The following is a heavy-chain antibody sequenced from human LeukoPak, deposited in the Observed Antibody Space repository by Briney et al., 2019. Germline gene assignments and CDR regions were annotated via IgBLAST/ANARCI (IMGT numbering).Heavy chain of an antibody. D-gene: IGHD4-17*01. Sequence: GGSLGLSCAASGFTFSSYGMHWVRQAPGKGLEWVAVISYDGSNKYYADSVKGRFTISRDNSKNTLYLQMNSLRAEDTAVYYCARMDYGDYRGWFDPWGQGTLVTVSS. J-gene: IGHJ5*02. CDR1: GFTFSSYG. CDR2: ISYDGSNK. CDR3: ARMDYGDYRGWFDP. V-gene: IGHV3-30*03.